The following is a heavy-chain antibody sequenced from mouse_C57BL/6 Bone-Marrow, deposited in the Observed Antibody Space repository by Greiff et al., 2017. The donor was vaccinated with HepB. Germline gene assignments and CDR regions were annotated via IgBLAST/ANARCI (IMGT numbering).Heavy chain of an antibody. CDR3: ARNPSFTTVVAPYFDY. Sequence: VQLQQSGPELVKPGASVKISCKASGYAFSSSWMNWVKQRPGKGLEWIGRIYPGDGDTNYNGKFKGKATLTADKSSSTAYMQLSSLTSEDSAVYFCARNPSFTTVVAPYFDYWGQGTTLTVSS. CDR1: GYAFSSSW. D-gene: IGHD1-1*01. CDR2: IYPGDGDT. J-gene: IGHJ2*01. V-gene: IGHV1-82*01.